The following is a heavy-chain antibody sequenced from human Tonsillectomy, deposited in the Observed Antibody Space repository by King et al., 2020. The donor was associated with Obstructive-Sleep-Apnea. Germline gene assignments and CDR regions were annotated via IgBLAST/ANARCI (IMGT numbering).Heavy chain of an antibody. D-gene: IGHD6-13*01. J-gene: IGHJ5*02. CDR3: ARGSGATAVNWFDP. Sequence: VQLQQWGAGLLKPSETLSLTCAVFGGSFSGYYWSWIRQPPGKGLEWIGEINHSGSTNYNPSLKSRVTISVDTSKNQFSLKLSSVTAADTAVYYCARGSGATAVNWFDPWGQGTLVTVSS. CDR2: INHSGST. CDR1: GGSFSGYY. V-gene: IGHV4-34*01.